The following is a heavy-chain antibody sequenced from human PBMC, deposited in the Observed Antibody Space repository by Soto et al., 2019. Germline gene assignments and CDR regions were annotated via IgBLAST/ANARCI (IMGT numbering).Heavy chain of an antibody. CDR2: ISRDEDNT. D-gene: IGHD2-2*03. CDR1: QFTFGGLG. Sequence: VLLFESGGGFVQPGGSVRLSCAAPQFTFGGLGLSWVRQSPGRGLEWVATISRDEDNTHYADSVNGRFTISKDRSTNTLHLHMASLRAEDTAMYYCVSWMSAHFDYWGRGTLVTVSS. V-gene: IGHV3-23*01. CDR3: VSWMSAHFDY. J-gene: IGHJ4*02.